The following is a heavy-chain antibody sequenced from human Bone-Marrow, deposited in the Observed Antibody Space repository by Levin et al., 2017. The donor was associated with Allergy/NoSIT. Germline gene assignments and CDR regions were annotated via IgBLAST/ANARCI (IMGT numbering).Heavy chain of an antibody. D-gene: IGHD6-13*01. J-gene: IGHJ4*02. Sequence: KISCKASGYTFSSYGTSWVRQAPGQGLEWMGWISSSNGYTDYAKKFQGRVTMTIDTSTSTAYMELRSLTADDTAVYYCAGDSVWSAAGVLDYWGQGTQVTVSS. V-gene: IGHV1-18*01. CDR2: ISSSNGYT. CDR1: GYTFSSYG. CDR3: AGDSVWSAAGVLDY.